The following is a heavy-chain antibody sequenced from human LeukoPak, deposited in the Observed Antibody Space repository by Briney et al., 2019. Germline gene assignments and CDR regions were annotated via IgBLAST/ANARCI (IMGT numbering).Heavy chain of an antibody. D-gene: IGHD6-13*01. CDR3: ARALQFSSSLDP. CDR1: GFTFSSYD. CDR2: IGTAGDT. Sequence: GGSLRLSCAASGFTFSSYDMHWVRQAPGKGLEWVSAIGTAGDTFYPGSVKGRFTISRENAKNSLYLQMNSLRAGDTAVYYCARALQFSSSLDPWGQGTLVTVSS. V-gene: IGHV3-13*01. J-gene: IGHJ5*02.